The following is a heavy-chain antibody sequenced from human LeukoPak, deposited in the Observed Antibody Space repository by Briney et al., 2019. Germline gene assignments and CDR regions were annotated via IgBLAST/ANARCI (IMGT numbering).Heavy chain of an antibody. CDR3: AREGYGDYVYAFDI. D-gene: IGHD4-17*01. V-gene: IGHV3-11*05. J-gene: IGHJ3*02. CDR1: GFTFSDYY. CDR2: ISSSSSYT. Sequence: SGGSLRLSCAASGFTFSDYYMSWIRQAPGKGLEWVSYISSSSSYTNYADSVKGRFTISRDNAKNSLYLQMNSLRAEDTAVYYCAREGYGDYVYAFDIWDQGTMVTVSS.